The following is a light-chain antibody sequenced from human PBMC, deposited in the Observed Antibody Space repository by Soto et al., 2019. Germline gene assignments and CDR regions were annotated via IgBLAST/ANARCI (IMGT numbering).Light chain of an antibody. Sequence: DIHMTQSPSTLSASLGDRVTITWRASQSISSWLAWYQQKPGKAPKLLIYDASSLQSGVPSRFSVSGSGRDFTLTISRLQTEDFATYDGLLEYAYLWAFGQGTKVDIK. J-gene: IGKJ1*01. CDR3: LLEYAYLWA. CDR1: QSISSW. CDR2: DAS. V-gene: IGKV1-5*01.